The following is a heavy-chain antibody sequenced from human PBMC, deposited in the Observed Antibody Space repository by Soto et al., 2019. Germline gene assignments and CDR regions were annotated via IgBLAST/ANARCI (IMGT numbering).Heavy chain of an antibody. Sequence: SVKVSCKASGGTFSSYAISWVRQAPGQGLEWMGGIIPIFGTANYAQKFQGRVTITADESTSTAYMELSSLRSEDTAVYYCAGTLYYYDRSGYTKPGAFDIWGQGTMVTVSS. J-gene: IGHJ3*02. CDR2: IIPIFGTA. CDR3: AGTLYYYDRSGYTKPGAFDI. D-gene: IGHD3-22*01. CDR1: GGTFSSYA. V-gene: IGHV1-69*13.